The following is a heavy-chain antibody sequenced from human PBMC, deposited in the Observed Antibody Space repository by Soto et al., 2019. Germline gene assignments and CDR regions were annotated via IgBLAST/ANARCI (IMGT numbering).Heavy chain of an antibody. J-gene: IGHJ5*02. CDR1: GFSLSTSGVG. V-gene: IGHV2-5*02. CDR2: IYWDDDK. D-gene: IGHD3-10*01. Sequence: QITLKESGPTLVKPTQTLTLTCTFSGFSLSTSGVGVGWIRQPPGKALEWLALIYWDDDKRYSPSLKSRLTLTKDTSKNQVVLTLTSMDPVDTATYYGAHYPVLLWFGESNWFDPWGQGTLVTVSS. CDR3: AHYPVLLWFGESNWFDP.